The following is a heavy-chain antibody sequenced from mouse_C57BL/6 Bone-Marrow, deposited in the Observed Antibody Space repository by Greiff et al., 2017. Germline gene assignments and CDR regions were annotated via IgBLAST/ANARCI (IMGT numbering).Heavy chain of an antibody. V-gene: IGHV1-64*01. CDR1: GYTFTSYW. J-gene: IGHJ4*01. Sequence: VQLQQSGAELVKPGASVKLSCKASGYTFTSYWMHWVKQRPGQGLEWIGMIHPNSGSTNYNEKFKSKATLTVDKSSSTAYMQLSSLTSEDSAVYYCARDRDYAMDYWGQGTSVTVSS. CDR3: ARDRDYAMDY. CDR2: IHPNSGST.